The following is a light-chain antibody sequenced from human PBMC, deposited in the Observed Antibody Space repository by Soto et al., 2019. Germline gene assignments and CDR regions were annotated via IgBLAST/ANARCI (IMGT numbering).Light chain of an antibody. V-gene: IGLV6-57*01. J-gene: IGLJ3*02. CDR1: SGSIASNY. CDR3: QFFNSSEQV. Sequence: NFMLTQPHSVSESPGKTVTISCTRSSGSIASNYVQWYQQRPGSSPTTVIYEDNQRPSGVPDRFSGSIDSSSNSASLTISGLKTEEGAAHSCQFFNSSEQVLGGGTKRPVL. CDR2: EDN.